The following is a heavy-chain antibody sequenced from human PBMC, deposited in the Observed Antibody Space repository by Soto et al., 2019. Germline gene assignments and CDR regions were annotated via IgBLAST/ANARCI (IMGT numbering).Heavy chain of an antibody. CDR1: GFTFSSYA. J-gene: IGHJ6*02. CDR2: ISGSGGST. CDR3: AKRLAYDILTGHYYYYGMDV. Sequence: PGGSLRLSCAASGFTFSSYAMSWVRQAPGKGLEWVSAISGSGGSTYYADSVKGRFTISRDNSKNTLYLQMNSLSAEDTAVYYCAKRLAYDILTGHYYYYGMDVWGQGTTVTVSS. D-gene: IGHD3-9*01. V-gene: IGHV3-23*01.